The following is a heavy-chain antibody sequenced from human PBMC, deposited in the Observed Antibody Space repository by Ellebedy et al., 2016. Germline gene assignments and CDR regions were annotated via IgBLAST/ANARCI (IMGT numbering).Heavy chain of an antibody. D-gene: IGHD3-10*01. CDR3: ARGVYGSGSSFDYYGMDV. CDR2: ISSSSSTI. J-gene: IGHJ6*02. CDR1: GFTFSSYS. V-gene: IGHV3-48*04. Sequence: GESLKISXAASGFTFSSYSMNWVRQAPGKGLEWVSSISSSSSTIYYADSVKGRFTISRDNAKNSLYLQMNSLRAEDTAVYYCARGVYGSGSSFDYYGMDVWGQGTTVTVSS.